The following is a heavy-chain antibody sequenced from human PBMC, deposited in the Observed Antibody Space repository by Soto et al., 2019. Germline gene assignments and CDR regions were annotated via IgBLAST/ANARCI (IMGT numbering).Heavy chain of an antibody. D-gene: IGHD3-9*01. CDR3: GRLEGLATISYYFDY. CDR2: IYYSGST. J-gene: IGHJ4*02. CDR1: GGSISNNNDY. V-gene: IGHV4-39*01. Sequence: SETLSLTCTVSGGSISNNNDYWGWIRQPPGKGLEWIGSIYYSGSTYYNPSLESRVTISVDKSKNQFSLKLMSLSAADTAVYYCGRLEGLATISYYFDYWGQGALVTVSS.